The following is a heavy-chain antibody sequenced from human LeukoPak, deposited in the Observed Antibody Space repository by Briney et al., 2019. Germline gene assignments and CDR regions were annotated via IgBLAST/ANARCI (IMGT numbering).Heavy chain of an antibody. CDR2: IHHSGST. Sequence: SETLSLTCAVSGYSISSGYYWGWIRQPPGKGLEWIGSIHHSGSTYYNPSLKSRVTISVDTSKNQFSLKLSSVTAADTAVYYCASSVELANFDYWGQGTLVTVSS. CDR3: ASSVELANFDY. J-gene: IGHJ4*02. CDR1: GYSISSGYY. D-gene: IGHD1-7*01. V-gene: IGHV4-38-2*01.